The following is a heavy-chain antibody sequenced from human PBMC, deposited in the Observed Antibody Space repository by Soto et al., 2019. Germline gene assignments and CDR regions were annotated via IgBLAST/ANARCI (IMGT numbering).Heavy chain of an antibody. CDR1: GFSLTTTGVG. V-gene: IGHV2-5*02. CDR3: AHSFYDIVGPFLFGY. D-gene: IGHD2-15*01. Sequence: QITLKESGPPLVKPTQPLTLTCTFSGFSLTTTGVGVGWIRQPPGKALEWLALIYWDDDKRLSPSLKSRLTITRATSKTQVVLTMTNMDPVDTATYYCAHSFYDIVGPFLFGYWGQGTLVTVSS. CDR2: IYWDDDK. J-gene: IGHJ4*02.